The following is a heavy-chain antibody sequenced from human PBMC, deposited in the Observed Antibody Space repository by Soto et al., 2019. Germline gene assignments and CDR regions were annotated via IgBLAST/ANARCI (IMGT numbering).Heavy chain of an antibody. Sequence: SETLSLTCTVSGGSISSYYWSWIRQPPGKGLEWIGYIYYSGSTYYNPSLKSRVTISVDTSKNQFSLKLSSVTAADTAVYYCARQGSYYDSSGPNDYWGQGTLVTVSS. CDR1: GGSISSYY. CDR3: ARQGSYYDSSGPNDY. V-gene: IGHV4-59*08. CDR2: IYYSGST. D-gene: IGHD3-22*01. J-gene: IGHJ4*02.